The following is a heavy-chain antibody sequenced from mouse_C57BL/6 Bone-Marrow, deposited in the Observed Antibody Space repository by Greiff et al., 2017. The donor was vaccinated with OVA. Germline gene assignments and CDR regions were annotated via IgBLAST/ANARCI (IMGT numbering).Heavy chain of an antibody. CDR3: ARDGSSWDGDWYFDV. V-gene: IGHV5-4*01. Sequence: EVNVVESGGGLVKPGGSLKLSCAASGFTFSSYAMSWVRQTPEKRLEWVATISDGGSYTYYPDNVKGRFTISRDNAKNNLYLQMSHLKSEDTAMYYCARDGSSWDGDWYFDVWGTGTTVTVSS. D-gene: IGHD4-1*01. CDR2: ISDGGSYT. J-gene: IGHJ1*03. CDR1: GFTFSSYA.